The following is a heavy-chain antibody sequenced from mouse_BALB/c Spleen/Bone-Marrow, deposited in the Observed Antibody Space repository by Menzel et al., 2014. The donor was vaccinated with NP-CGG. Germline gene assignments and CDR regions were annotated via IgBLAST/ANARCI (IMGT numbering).Heavy chain of an antibody. CDR1: GFTFSNYW. Sequence: EVQLQESGGGLVQPGGSMKLSCVASGFTFSNYWMNWVRQSPEKGLEWVAEIRLKSNNYATHYAESVKGRFTISRDDPKSSVYLQMNNLRAEDTGIYYCTVPFGPGFDYWGQGTTLTVSS. J-gene: IGHJ2*01. CDR3: TVPFGPGFDY. V-gene: IGHV6-6*02. CDR2: IRLKSNNYAT.